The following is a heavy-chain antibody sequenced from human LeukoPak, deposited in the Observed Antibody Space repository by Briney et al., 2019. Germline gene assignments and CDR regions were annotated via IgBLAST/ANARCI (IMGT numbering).Heavy chain of an antibody. CDR1: GFTVSSNY. V-gene: IGHV3-53*01. D-gene: IGHD3-10*01. CDR2: IYSGGST. J-gene: IGHJ5*02. CDR3: AGSGSYRSWFDP. Sequence: GGSLRLSCAASGFTVSSNYMSWVRQAPGKGPEWVSVIYSGGSTYYADSVKGRFTISRDNSRNTLYLQMNSLRAEDTAVYYCAGSGSYRSWFDPWGQGTLVTVSS.